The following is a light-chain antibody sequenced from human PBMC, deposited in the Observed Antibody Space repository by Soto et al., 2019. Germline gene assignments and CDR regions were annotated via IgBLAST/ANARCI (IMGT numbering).Light chain of an antibody. CDR3: QSYDSSLSGSV. J-gene: IGLJ3*02. Sequence: QSVLTQPPSVSGAPGQRVTSSCTGRSSNIGAGYDVHWYQQLPGTAPKLLIYGNSNRPSGFPDRFSGSKSGTSASLAITGLQAEDEADYYCQSYDSSLSGSVFGGGTKVTVL. V-gene: IGLV1-40*01. CDR1: SSNIGAGYD. CDR2: GNS.